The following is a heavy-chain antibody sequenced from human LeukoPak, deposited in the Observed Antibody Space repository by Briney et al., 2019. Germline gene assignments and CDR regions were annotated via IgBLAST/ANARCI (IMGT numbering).Heavy chain of an antibody. V-gene: IGHV1-69*05. CDR3: ARTQRLVDYYYYYYMDV. CDR2: IIPISGTA. CDR1: GGTFGNYA. D-gene: IGHD6-13*01. Sequence: SVKVSCKASGGTFGNYAISWVRQAPGQGLEWMGAIIPISGTANYAQKLQGRITITTYESTGTAFTELSSLGSEDTAVYYCARTQRLVDYYYYYYMDVWGKGTTVTVSS. J-gene: IGHJ6*03.